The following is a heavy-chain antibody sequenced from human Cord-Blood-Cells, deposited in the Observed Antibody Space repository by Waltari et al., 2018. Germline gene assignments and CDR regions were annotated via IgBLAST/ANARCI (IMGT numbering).Heavy chain of an antibody. CDR3: ARQQQLDAFDI. V-gene: IGHV1-69*01. Sequence: QVQLVQSGAEVKKPGSSVKVSCKVSGGTFSSYAISLVRQAPGQGLEWMRGIIPIFGTANYAQKFQGRVTITADESTSTAYMERSSLRSEDTAVYYCARQQQLDAFDIWGQGTMVTVSS. CDR2: IIPIFGTA. D-gene: IGHD6-13*01. CDR1: GGTFSSYA. J-gene: IGHJ3*02.